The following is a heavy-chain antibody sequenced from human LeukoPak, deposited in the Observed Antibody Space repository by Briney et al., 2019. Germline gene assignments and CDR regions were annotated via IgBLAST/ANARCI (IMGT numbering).Heavy chain of an antibody. J-gene: IGHJ4*02. D-gene: IGHD3-22*01. Sequence: GGSLRLSCAASGFTFSSYSMNWVRQAPGKGLEWVSSISSSSTYIYYADSVKGRFTISRDNAKNSLYLQMSSLRAEDTAVYYCAKGLTHYDSSGPSIDFDYWGQGTLVTVSS. CDR2: ISSSSTYI. CDR3: AKGLTHYDSSGPSIDFDY. V-gene: IGHV3-21*01. CDR1: GFTFSSYS.